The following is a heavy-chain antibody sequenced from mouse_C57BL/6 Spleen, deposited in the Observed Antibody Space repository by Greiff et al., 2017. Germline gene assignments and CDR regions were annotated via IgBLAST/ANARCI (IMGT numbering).Heavy chain of an antibody. V-gene: IGHV1-80*01. Sequence: QVQLQQSGAELVKPGASVKISCKASGYAFSSYWMNWVKQRPGKGLEGIGQIYPGDGDTNYNGKFKGKATLTADKSSSTAYVQLSSLTSEDSAVYFCARSGITTVVANLDDWGQGTTLTVSS. CDR2: IYPGDGDT. CDR3: ARSGITTVVANLDD. D-gene: IGHD1-1*01. CDR1: GYAFSSYW. J-gene: IGHJ2*01.